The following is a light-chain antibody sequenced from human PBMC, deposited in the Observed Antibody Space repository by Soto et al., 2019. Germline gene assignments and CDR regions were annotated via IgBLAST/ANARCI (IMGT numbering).Light chain of an antibody. V-gene: IGKV3-15*01. CDR2: DTS. J-gene: IGKJ1*01. CDR3: QQYNSYPWT. CDR1: QSVSIH. Sequence: ETVMTQSPGTLSVSLGERATLSCRASQSVSIHLAWYQQKPGQAPRLLIYDTSTRATGIPARFSGSGSGTEFTLTISSLQPDDFATYYCQQYNSYPWTFGQGTKVDIK.